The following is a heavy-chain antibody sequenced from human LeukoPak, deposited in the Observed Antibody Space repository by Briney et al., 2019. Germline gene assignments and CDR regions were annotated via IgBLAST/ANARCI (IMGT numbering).Heavy chain of an antibody. V-gene: IGHV4-59*01. CDR1: GGSISSYY. CDR2: IYYSGST. CDR3: ASRNYYDSSGYIDY. D-gene: IGHD3-22*01. Sequence: SETLSLTCTVSGGSISSYYWIWIRQPPGKGLEWIGYIYYSGSTNYNPSLKSRVTISLDTSKNQFSLRLGSVTAADTALYYCASRNYYDSSGYIDYWGQGTLVTVSS. J-gene: IGHJ4*02.